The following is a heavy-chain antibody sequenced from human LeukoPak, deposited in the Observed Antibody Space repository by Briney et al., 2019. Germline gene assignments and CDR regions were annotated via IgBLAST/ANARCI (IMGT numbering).Heavy chain of an antibody. D-gene: IGHD3-22*01. CDR2: IYYSGST. J-gene: IGHJ3*02. Sequence: SQTLSLTCTVSGGSISSGGYYWSWLRQHPGKGLEWIGYIYYSGSTYYNPSLKSRVTISVDTSKNQFSLKLSSVTAADTAVYYCAVSYENSSDAFDIWGQGTMVTVSS. CDR3: AVSYENSSDAFDI. CDR1: GGSISSGGYY. V-gene: IGHV4-31*03.